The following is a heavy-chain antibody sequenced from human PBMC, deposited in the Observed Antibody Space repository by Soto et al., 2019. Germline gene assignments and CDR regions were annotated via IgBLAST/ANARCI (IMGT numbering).Heavy chain of an antibody. Sequence: AXXKVSCQASGYTFTSYGISWLRQAPGQGLEWMGWISAYNGNTNYAQKLQGRVTMTTDTSTSTAYMELRSLRSDDTDVYYCATSRLGYCSSTSCPNMDVWGQGTTVTVSS. D-gene: IGHD2-2*01. J-gene: IGHJ6*02. CDR3: ATSRLGYCSSTSCPNMDV. CDR1: GYTFTSYG. CDR2: ISAYNGNT. V-gene: IGHV1-18*01.